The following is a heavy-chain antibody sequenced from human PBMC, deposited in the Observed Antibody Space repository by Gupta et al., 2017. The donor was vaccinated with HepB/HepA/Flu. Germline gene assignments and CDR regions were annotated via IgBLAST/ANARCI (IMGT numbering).Heavy chain of an antibody. V-gene: IGHV3-30-3*01. CDR2: MPYYGSKK. CDR1: GFSFNSYA. J-gene: IGHJ3*01. CDR3: ARDKYDIWTGSAFDV. Sequence: QVQLVESGGGVVQPGRSLRLSCVASGFSFNSYAMTRVRQAPGKGLEGVAVMPYYGSKKYHADSVKGRFTISRDNSKNTLYLQMDSLRTEDTAVYYCARDKYDIWTGSAFDVWGQGTTVTVSS. D-gene: IGHD3-9*01.